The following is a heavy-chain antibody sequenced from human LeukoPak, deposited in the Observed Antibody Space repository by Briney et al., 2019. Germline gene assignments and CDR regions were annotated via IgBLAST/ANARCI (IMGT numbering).Heavy chain of an antibody. V-gene: IGHV3-23*01. CDR1: GFTFYSYA. CDR3: ARGVILGGYYLDY. J-gene: IGHJ4*02. Sequence: PGGSLRLSCAASGFTFYSYAMTWVRQAPGKGPEWVSAISGSGGSTYYADSVKGRFTISRDNSKNTLYLQMNSLRADDTAVYYCARGVILGGYYLDYWGQGTLVTVSS. D-gene: IGHD3-3*01. CDR2: ISGSGGST.